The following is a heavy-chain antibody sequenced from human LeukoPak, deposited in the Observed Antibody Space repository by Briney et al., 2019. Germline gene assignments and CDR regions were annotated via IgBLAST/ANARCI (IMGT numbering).Heavy chain of an antibody. CDR2: IIPIFGTA. J-gene: IGHJ4*02. V-gene: IGHV1-69*06. Sequence: ASVKVSCKASGGTFSSYAISWVRQAPGQGLEWMGGIIPIFGTANYAQKFQGRVTITADKPTSTAYMELSSLRSEDTAVYYCARYYYGSGSFFDYWGQGTLVTVSS. CDR1: GGTFSSYA. D-gene: IGHD3-10*01. CDR3: ARYYYGSGSFFDY.